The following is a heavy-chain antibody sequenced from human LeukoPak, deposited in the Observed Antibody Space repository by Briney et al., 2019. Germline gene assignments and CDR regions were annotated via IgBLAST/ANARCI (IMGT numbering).Heavy chain of an antibody. CDR3: ARYYDVWGGDYFDY. CDR2: IYYSGST. J-gene: IGHJ4*02. D-gene: IGHD3-16*01. V-gene: IGHV4-30-4*08. Sequence: SETLSLTCTVSGGSISSGDYYWSWIRQPPGKGLDWIGYIYYSGSTYYNPSLKSRVTISVDTSKNQFSLKLSSVTAADTAVYYCARYYDVWGGDYFDYWGQGTLVTVSS. CDR1: GGSISSGDYY.